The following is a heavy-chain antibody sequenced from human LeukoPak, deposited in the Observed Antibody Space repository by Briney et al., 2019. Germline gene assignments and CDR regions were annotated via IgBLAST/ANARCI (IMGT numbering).Heavy chain of an antibody. CDR2: ISYHGSNK. D-gene: IGHD3/OR15-3a*01. Sequence: GGSLRLSCAASGFTFSSYSMHWVRQAPGKGLEWPTLISYHGSNKEYTDSVKGRFTISRDNSKNTLFLQMNSLRTEDTAIYFCARSPERLGQGYLDSWGQGTLVTVSS. J-gene: IGHJ4*02. V-gene: IGHV3-30*04. CDR3: ARSPERLGQGYLDS. CDR1: GFTFSSYS.